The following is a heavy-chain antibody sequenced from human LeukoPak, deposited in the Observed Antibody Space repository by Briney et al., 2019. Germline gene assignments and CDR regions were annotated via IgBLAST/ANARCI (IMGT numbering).Heavy chain of an antibody. D-gene: IGHD1-26*01. CDR1: GFTFSSYA. CDR3: ARGHYRGSYSTPNDY. CDR2: ISGSGGST. V-gene: IGHV3-23*01. Sequence: GGSLRLSCAASGFTFSSYAMSWVRQAPGKGLEWVSAISGSGGSTYYADSVKGRFTISRDNSKNTLYLQMNSLRAEDTAVYYCARGHYRGSYSTPNDYWGQGTLVTVSS. J-gene: IGHJ4*02.